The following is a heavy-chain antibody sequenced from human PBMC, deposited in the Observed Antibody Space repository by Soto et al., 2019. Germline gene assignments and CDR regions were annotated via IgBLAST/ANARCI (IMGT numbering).Heavy chain of an antibody. V-gene: IGHV2-5*08. CDR1: GFSLTSPGMC. CDR2: IYWSGDE. D-gene: IGHD6-6*01. CDR3: ARGIATLPVFAFDI. Sequence: GSGPTLVNPTETLTLTCTFSGFSLTSPGMCVSWIRQSPGKALEWLALIYWSGDEHYRPSLKSRLSITKDASKNHVVLIMTDMDPVDTATYYCARGIATLPVFAFDIWGQGTMVTVSS. J-gene: IGHJ3*02.